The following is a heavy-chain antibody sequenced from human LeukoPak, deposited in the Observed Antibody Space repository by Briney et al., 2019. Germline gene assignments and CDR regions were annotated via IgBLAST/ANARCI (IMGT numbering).Heavy chain of an antibody. CDR3: AYQLLSWDWFDP. CDR1: GYTFTGYS. D-gene: IGHD2-2*01. J-gene: IGHJ5*02. CDR2: INPNSGGA. Sequence: ASVKVSCKASGYTFTGYSIHWVRQAPGQGLEWMGWINPNSGGANYAQKFQGRVNMTRDTSISTAYMELSRLRSDDTAVYYCAYQLLSWDWFDPWGQGTLVTVSS. V-gene: IGHV1-2*02.